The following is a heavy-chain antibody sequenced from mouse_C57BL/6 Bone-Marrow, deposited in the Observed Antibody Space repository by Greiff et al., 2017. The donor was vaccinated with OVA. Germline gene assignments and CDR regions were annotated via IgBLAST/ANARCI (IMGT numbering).Heavy chain of an antibody. CDR3: AREGLLPY. D-gene: IGHD2-3*01. CDR2: ISDGGSYT. CDR1: GFTFSSYA. V-gene: IGHV5-4*01. Sequence: DVKLVESGGGLVKPGGSLKLSCAASGFTFSSYAMSWVRQTPEKRLEWVATISDGGSYTYYPDNVKGRFTISRDNAKNNLYLQMSHLKSEDTAMYYCAREGLLPYWGQGTTLTVSS. J-gene: IGHJ2*01.